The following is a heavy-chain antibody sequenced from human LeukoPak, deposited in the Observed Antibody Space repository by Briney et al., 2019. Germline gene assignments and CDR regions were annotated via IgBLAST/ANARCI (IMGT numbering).Heavy chain of an antibody. CDR3: ATKTTVVTFDY. V-gene: IGHV3-30*04. J-gene: IGHJ4*02. Sequence: GGSLRLSCAASGFTFSTFAMHSVRQAPGKGLEWVAVISYDGSNKYYADSVKGRFTISRDNSKNTLYLQMNSLRAEDTAVYYCATKTTVVTFDYWGQGTLVTVSP. CDR1: GFTFSTFA. CDR2: ISYDGSNK. D-gene: IGHD4-23*01.